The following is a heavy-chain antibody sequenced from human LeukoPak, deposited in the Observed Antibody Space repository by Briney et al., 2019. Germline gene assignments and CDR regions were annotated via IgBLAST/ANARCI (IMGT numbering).Heavy chain of an antibody. V-gene: IGHV4-39*07. CDR2: VFYSGCT. CDR1: GGSISRSNYY. J-gene: IGHJ6*02. CDR3: ARIYCRGGNCSPLVPHYYYEMDV. D-gene: IGHD2-15*01. Sequence: SETLSLTCIVSGGSISRSNYYWGWIRQPPGKGLEWIGSVFYSGCTYYNPSLKSRVTISLDTSKNQFSLTLTSVTAADTAVYYCARIYCRGGNCSPLVPHYYYEMDVWGQGTTVTVSS.